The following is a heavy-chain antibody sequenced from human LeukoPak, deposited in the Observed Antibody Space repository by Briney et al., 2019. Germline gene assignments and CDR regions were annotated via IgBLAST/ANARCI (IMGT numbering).Heavy chain of an antibody. J-gene: IGHJ4*02. Sequence: GGSLRLSCAASGFTFSSYAMNWVRQAPGKGLEWVSAISGSGDSTYYGDSVKGRFTISRDNSKNTLYLQMNSLRAEDTAVYYCAKTRPLDSSSWSHGDYWGQGTLVTVSS. CDR1: GFTFSSYA. CDR3: AKTRPLDSSSWSHGDY. V-gene: IGHV3-23*01. D-gene: IGHD6-13*01. CDR2: ISGSGDST.